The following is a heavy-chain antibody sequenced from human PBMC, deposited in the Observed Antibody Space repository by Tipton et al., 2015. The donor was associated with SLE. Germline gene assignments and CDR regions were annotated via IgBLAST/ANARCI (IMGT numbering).Heavy chain of an antibody. V-gene: IGHV4-34*01. J-gene: IGHJ4*02. CDR3: AGEPIVVVRYFDY. Sequence: TLSLTCAVYGGSFSGYYWSWIRQPPGKGLERIGEINHSGSTNYNPSLKSRVTISVDTSKNQFSLKLRSVTAADTAVYYCAGEPIVVVRYFDYWGQGTLVTVSS. CDR2: INHSGST. D-gene: IGHD2-15*01. CDR1: GGSFSGYY.